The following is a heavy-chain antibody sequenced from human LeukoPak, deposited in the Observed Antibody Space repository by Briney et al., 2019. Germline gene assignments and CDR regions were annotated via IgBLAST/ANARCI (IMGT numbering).Heavy chain of an antibody. D-gene: IGHD5-18*01. CDR2: MYYSGST. V-gene: IGHV4-59*01. CDR3: ARASLNTAMEYYYYMDV. J-gene: IGHJ6*03. CDR1: GGSISSYY. Sequence: SETLSLTCTVAGGSISSYYWSWVRQPPGKGLEWIGDMYYSGSTNYNPSLKRGVSISVDKSKKQLSLKLSSVTAADTAVYYCARASLNTAMEYYYYMDVWGKGTTVTVSS.